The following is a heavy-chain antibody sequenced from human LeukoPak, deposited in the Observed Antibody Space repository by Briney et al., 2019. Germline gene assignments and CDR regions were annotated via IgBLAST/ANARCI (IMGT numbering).Heavy chain of an antibody. Sequence: SETLSLTCAVYGGSFSGYYWSWIRQPPGKGLEWIGEINHSGSTNYNPSLKSRVTISVDTSKNQFSLKLSSVTAADTAVYYCARGTISSSWYVERSRQLRCYFDYWGQGTLVTVSS. D-gene: IGHD6-13*01. CDR2: INHSGST. V-gene: IGHV4-34*01. CDR1: GGSFSGYY. CDR3: ARGTISSSWYVERSRQLRCYFDY. J-gene: IGHJ4*02.